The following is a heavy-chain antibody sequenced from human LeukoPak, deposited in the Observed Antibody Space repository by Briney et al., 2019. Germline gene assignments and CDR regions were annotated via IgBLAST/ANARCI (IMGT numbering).Heavy chain of an antibody. V-gene: IGHV3-48*03. CDR1: GFTFSSYE. J-gene: IGHJ6*02. CDR3: ARHPPRVRYYYGMDV. CDR2: ISSSGSTI. Sequence: PGGSLRLSCAASGFTFSSYEMNWVRQAPGKGLEWVSYISSSGSTIYHADSVKGRFTISRDSAKNSLYLQMNSLRAEDTAVYYCARHPPRVRYYYGMDVWGQGTTVTVSS. D-gene: IGHD3-10*01.